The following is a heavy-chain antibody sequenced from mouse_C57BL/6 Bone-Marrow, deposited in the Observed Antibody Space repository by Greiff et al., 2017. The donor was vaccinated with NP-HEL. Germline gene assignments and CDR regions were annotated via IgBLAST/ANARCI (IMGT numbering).Heavy chain of an antibody. D-gene: IGHD3-2*02. CDR2: IDPSDSYT. CDR3: ARWGAQATEGWCAY. V-gene: IGHV1-69*01. Sequence: QVQLQQPGAELVMPGASVKLSCKASGYTFTSYWMHWVKQRPGQGLEWIGEIDPSDSYTNYNQKFKGKSTLTVDKSSSTAYMQLSSLTSEDSAVYYCARWGAQATEGWCAYWGQGTLVTVSA. CDR1: GYTFTSYW. J-gene: IGHJ3*01.